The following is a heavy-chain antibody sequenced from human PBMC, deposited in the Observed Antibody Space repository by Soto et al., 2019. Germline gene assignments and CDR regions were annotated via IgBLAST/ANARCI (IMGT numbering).Heavy chain of an antibody. CDR1: GGSFSGYY. Sequence: SETLSLTCAVYGGSFSGYYWSWIRQPPGKGLEWIGEINHSGSTNYNPSLKSRVTISVDTSKNQFSLKLSSVTAADTAVYYCARGRVYGVVVAANRRWFDPWGQGTLVTVSS. CDR2: INHSGST. V-gene: IGHV4-34*01. CDR3: ARGRVYGVVVAANRRWFDP. J-gene: IGHJ5*02. D-gene: IGHD2-15*01.